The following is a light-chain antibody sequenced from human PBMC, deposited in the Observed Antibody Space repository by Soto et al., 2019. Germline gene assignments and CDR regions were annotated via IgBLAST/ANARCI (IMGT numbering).Light chain of an antibody. J-gene: IGLJ3*02. CDR3: CSYVDSDTWV. V-gene: IGLV2-11*01. CDR2: GVS. Sequence: QSVLTQPRSVSGSPGQSVTISCTGTNSDVGGYNYVSWYQQYPGKAPKLMISGVSERPSGVPDRFSGSKSGNTASLNISGLQAEDEADYYCCSYVDSDTWVFGGGTKLTVL. CDR1: NSDVGGYNY.